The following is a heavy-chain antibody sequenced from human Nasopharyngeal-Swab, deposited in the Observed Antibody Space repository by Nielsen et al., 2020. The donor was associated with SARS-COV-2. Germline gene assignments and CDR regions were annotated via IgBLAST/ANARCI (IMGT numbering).Heavy chain of an antibody. CDR2: IYYSGST. Sequence: WIRQPPGKGLEWIGYIYYSGSTYYNPSLKSRVTISVDTSKNQFSLKLSSVTAADTAVYYCARGLEGYSSSWYVDYWGQGTLVTVS. CDR3: ARGLEGYSSSWYVDY. D-gene: IGHD6-13*01. V-gene: IGHV4-30-4*01. J-gene: IGHJ4*02.